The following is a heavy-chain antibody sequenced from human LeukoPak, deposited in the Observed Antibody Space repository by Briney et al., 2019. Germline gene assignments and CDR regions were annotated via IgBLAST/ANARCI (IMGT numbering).Heavy chain of an antibody. CDR3: ARASQWLAFDA. D-gene: IGHD6-19*01. Sequence: PGGSLRLSCAASGFNVNSNTMAWVRQAPGKGLGWVSTIYSGERTNYGDSMKDRFTISRDIPTNTLYLQMNSLRGEDTALYYCARASQWLAFDAWGQGALVTVSS. CDR1: GFNVNSNT. J-gene: IGHJ4*02. V-gene: IGHV3-66*01. CDR2: IYSGERT.